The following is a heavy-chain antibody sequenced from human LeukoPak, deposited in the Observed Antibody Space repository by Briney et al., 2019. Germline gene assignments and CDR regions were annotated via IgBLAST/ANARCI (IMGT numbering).Heavy chain of an antibody. Sequence: SETLSLTCSVSGYSIKSCDCWGWSRPPPGEGLEWIVKINHSGNTNYKPSLKGRVTISVDTSKNQFSLKLSSVTAADTAAYYCARRTRWLKLSHPPYYFYDYDDVWGKGTTVTISS. J-gene: IGHJ6*03. CDR2: INHSGNT. D-gene: IGHD5-24*01. V-gene: IGHV4-38-2*02. CDR3: ARRTRWLKLSHPPYYFYDYDDV. CDR1: GYSIKSCDC.